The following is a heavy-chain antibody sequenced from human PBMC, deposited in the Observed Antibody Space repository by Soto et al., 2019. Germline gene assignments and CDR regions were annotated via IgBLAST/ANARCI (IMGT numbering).Heavy chain of an antibody. CDR1: GFTFSDYY. CDR2: IGSSSSYT. J-gene: IGHJ4*02. V-gene: IGHV3-11*06. Sequence: GGSLRLSCAASGFTFSDYYMSWIRQAPGKGLEWVSYIGSSSSYTNYADSVKGRFTISRDNAKNSLYLQMNSLRAEDTAVYYCARIGVGTEFDYWGQGTLVTVSS. D-gene: IGHD1-1*01. CDR3: ARIGVGTEFDY.